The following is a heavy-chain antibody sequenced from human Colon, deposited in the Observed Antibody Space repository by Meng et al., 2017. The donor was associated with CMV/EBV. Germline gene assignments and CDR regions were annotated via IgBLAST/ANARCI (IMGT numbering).Heavy chain of an antibody. Sequence: ASVKVSCKASGYTFTNYGINWVRQAPGQGLEWMGWINTDNAKTNYAQRFQGRVTMTTDTFTSTAYMELRSLRSDDTAVSYCARETSTMFRGVLDPWGPGTLVTVS. V-gene: IGHV1-18*01. CDR1: GYTFTNYG. J-gene: IGHJ5*02. CDR2: INTDNAKT. CDR3: ARETSTMFRGVLDP. D-gene: IGHD3-10*01.